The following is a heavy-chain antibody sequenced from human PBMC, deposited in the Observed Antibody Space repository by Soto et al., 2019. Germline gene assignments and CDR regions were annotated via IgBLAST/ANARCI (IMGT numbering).Heavy chain of an antibody. Sequence: WGTLTLSCAVSGFTFSSYSMNWVRQPPGQGQEWVSYISSSSSTIYYADSVKGRFTISRDNAKNSLYLQMNSLRAEDTAVYYCARDRVAAAGVYYYYYYGMDVWGQGT. CDR2: ISSSSSTI. CDR3: ARDRVAAAGVYYYYYYGMDV. CDR1: GFTFSSYS. J-gene: IGHJ6*02. V-gene: IGHV3-48*01. D-gene: IGHD6-13*01.